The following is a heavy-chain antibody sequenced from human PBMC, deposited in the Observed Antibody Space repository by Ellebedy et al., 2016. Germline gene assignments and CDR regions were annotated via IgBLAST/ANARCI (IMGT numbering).Heavy chain of an antibody. Sequence: GESLKISCAASGFIVSSNYMSWVRQAPGKGLEWVSVLYSGGSTFYADSVKGRFTLSRDSSNNTLFLQMNSLRADDTALYYCAMEVLGGQGDMDVWGQGTAVTVSS. J-gene: IGHJ6*02. V-gene: IGHV3-53*01. D-gene: IGHD1-1*01. CDR3: AMEVLGGQGDMDV. CDR2: LYSGGST. CDR1: GFIVSSNY.